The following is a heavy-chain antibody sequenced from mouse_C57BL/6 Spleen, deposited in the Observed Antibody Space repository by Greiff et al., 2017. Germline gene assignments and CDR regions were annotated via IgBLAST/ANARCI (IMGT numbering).Heavy chain of an antibody. CDR2: IYPGSGST. D-gene: IGHD2-10*02. CDR3: ARGYDPYYAMDY. CDR1: GYTFTSYW. Sequence: QVQLKQPGAELVKPGASVKMSCKASGYTFTSYWITWVKQRPGQGLEWIGDIYPGSGSTNYNEKFKSKATLTVDTSSSTAYMQLSSLTSEDSAVYYCARGYDPYYAMDYWGQGTSVTVSS. J-gene: IGHJ4*01. V-gene: IGHV1-55*01.